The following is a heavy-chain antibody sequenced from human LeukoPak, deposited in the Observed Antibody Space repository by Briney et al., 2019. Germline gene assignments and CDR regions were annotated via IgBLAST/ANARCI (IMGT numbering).Heavy chain of an antibody. CDR3: AKTFLSRGSDY. CDR2: ISGSGGST. J-gene: IGHJ4*02. Sequence: XLXLXXXXXGFTXXXYAMSWVRXAPGKGLEWVSAISGSGGSTYYADSVKRRFTISRDNSKNTLYLQMNSLRAEDTAVYYCAKTFLSRGSDYWGQGTLVTVSS. CDR1: GFTXXXYA. V-gene: IGHV3-23*01. D-gene: IGHD3-10*01.